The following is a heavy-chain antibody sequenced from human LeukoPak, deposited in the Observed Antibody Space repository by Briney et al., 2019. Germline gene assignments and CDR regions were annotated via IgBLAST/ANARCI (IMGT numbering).Heavy chain of an antibody. CDR1: GFTFSSSA. CDR2: VDYRGST. J-gene: IGHJ3*02. V-gene: IGHV4-59*01. Sequence: GSLRLSCAASGFTFSSSAMSWIRQPPGKGLEWIAYVDYRGSTTYNPSLRSRVTISVDTSRNQFSLKLSSVTAADTAVYYCARSRSGYSYDHAAFEIWGQGTMVTVSS. CDR3: ARSRSGYSYDHAAFEI. D-gene: IGHD5-18*01.